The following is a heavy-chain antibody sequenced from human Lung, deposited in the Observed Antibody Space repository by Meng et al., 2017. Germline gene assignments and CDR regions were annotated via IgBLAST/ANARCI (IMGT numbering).Heavy chain of an antibody. CDR2: MYYSGNI. J-gene: IGHJ4*02. V-gene: IGHV4-39*01. CDR1: GDSISSSNYY. D-gene: IGHD5-18*01. Sequence: QLQLQESGPGLVRPSETLSLICTVSGDSISSSNYYWGWIRQPPGKGLEWIGSMYYSGNIYYNPSLKSRVTISVDTSKNQFSLKVSSVTAADTAVFYCARHKGHSYGYLYFDYWGQGTLVTRLL. CDR3: ARHKGHSYGYLYFDY.